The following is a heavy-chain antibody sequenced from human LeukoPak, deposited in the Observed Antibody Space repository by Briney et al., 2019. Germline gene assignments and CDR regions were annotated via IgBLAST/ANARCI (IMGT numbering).Heavy chain of an antibody. V-gene: IGHV4-61*09. CDR3: ARTGGGVGWFGTIDS. D-gene: IGHD1-14*01. Sequence: PSQTLSLTCTVSGGSISSGSYYWTWIRQPAGEGLEWIGHIYTSGATSYNPSLQSRVTISVDTSKHESSLKLTSLTAADTAVYYCARTGGGVGWFGTIDSWGQGTLVTVSS. CDR1: GGSISSGSYY. J-gene: IGHJ4*02. CDR2: IYTSGAT.